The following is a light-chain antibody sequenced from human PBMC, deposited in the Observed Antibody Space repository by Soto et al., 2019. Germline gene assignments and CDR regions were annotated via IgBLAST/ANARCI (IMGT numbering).Light chain of an antibody. J-gene: IGKJ2*01. Sequence: EIVLTQSPGTLSLSPGERATLSCRASESVSRIFLAWYQQKPGQAPRLLIYGASSRATGIPDRFSGSGSGTDFTLTISRLEPEDFALYYCQQYGSSPYTFGQGTKVDIK. CDR3: QQYGSSPYT. CDR2: GAS. V-gene: IGKV3-20*01. CDR1: ESVSRIF.